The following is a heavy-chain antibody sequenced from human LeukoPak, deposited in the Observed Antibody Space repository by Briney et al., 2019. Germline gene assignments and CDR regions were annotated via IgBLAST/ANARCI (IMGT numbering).Heavy chain of an antibody. J-gene: IGHJ1*01. CDR3: ARAAHRRPAEYFQH. CDR1: GGSFSGYH. CDR2: INHSGST. Sequence: SETLSLTCAVYGGSFSGYHWSWIRQPPGKWLEWIGEINHSGSTNYNPSLKSRVTISVDTSKNQFSLKLSSVTAADTAVYYCARAAHRRPAEYFQHWGQGTLVTVSS. V-gene: IGHV4-34*01.